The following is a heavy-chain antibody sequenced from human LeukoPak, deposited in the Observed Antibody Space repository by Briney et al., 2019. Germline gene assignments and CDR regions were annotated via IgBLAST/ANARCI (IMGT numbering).Heavy chain of an antibody. V-gene: IGHV4-34*01. Sequence: SETLSLTCAVYGGSFSGYYWSWIRQPPGKGLEWIGEINHSGSTNYNPSLKSRVTISVDTSKNQFSLKLSSVTAADTAVYYCARRNYDSSGYGEDAFDIWGQGTMVTVSS. J-gene: IGHJ3*02. D-gene: IGHD3-22*01. CDR3: ARRNYDSSGYGEDAFDI. CDR2: INHSGST. CDR1: GGSFSGYY.